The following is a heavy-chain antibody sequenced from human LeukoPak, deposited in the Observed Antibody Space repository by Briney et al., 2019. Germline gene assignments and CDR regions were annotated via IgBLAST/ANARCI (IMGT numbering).Heavy chain of an antibody. CDR2: ISSSSSYI. CDR1: GFTFSSYS. Sequence: GGSLRLSCAASGFTFSSYSMNWVRQAPGKGLEWVSSISSSSSYIYYADSVKGRFTISRDNAKNSLYLQMNSLRAEDTAVYYCARGMRSSSGLDYWGQGTLVTVSS. J-gene: IGHJ4*02. CDR3: ARGMRSSSGLDY. V-gene: IGHV3-21*01. D-gene: IGHD6-6*01.